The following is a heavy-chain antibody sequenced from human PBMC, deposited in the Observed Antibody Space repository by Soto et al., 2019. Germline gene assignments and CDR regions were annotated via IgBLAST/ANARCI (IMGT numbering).Heavy chain of an antibody. V-gene: IGHV5-51*01. CDR2: IYPGDSDT. D-gene: IGHD2-2*01. CDR1: GYSFTSYW. CDR3: ERAGYCITTSCYYHYVMDF. Sequence: PGESLKISCKGSGYSFTSYWIGWVRQMPGKGLEWMGIIYPGDSDTRYSPSFQGQVTISADKSISTAYLQWSSLKASATAMYYCERAGYCITTSCYYHYVMDFWGQGTTVTVSS. J-gene: IGHJ6*02.